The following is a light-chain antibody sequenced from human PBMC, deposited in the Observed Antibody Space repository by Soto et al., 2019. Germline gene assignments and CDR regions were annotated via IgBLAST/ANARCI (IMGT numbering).Light chain of an antibody. V-gene: IGLV2-8*01. Sequence: QSALTQPPSASGSPGQSVTISCTGTSSDVGGYNYVSWYQQHPGKAPKLMIYEVSKRPSGVPDRFSGSKSGNTASLTVSGLQPEDEGDYYCQTWGTDSHVEFGGGTKLTVL. J-gene: IGLJ2*01. CDR2: EVS. CDR1: SSDVGGYNY. CDR3: QTWGTDSHVE.